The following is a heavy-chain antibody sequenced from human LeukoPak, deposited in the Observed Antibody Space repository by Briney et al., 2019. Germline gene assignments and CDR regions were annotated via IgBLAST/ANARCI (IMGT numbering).Heavy chain of an antibody. J-gene: IGHJ5*02. D-gene: IGHD3-22*01. CDR3: ARESREVITPWWFDP. CDR2: ISAYNGNT. Sequence: ASVKVSCKASGYSYTSYGICWVRQATGQWLELMGWISAYNGNTNYAQKLQGRVTMTTDTSTSTAYMELRSLRSDDTAVYYCARESREVITPWWFDPWGQGTLVTVSS. CDR1: GYSYTSYG. V-gene: IGHV1-18*01.